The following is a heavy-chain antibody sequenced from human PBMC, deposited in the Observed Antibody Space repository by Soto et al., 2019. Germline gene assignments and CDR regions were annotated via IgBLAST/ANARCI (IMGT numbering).Heavy chain of an antibody. CDR1: DGSINSGDSY. J-gene: IGHJ6*02. D-gene: IGHD1-26*01. Sequence: PSLTCSVSDGSINSGDSYWTWIRQHPGKGLEWIGYIYYNGSTYYNPSLKSRVDISVDTSKNQFSLRLNSVTAADTAVYFCARERATSFYYYGMDVWGQGTTVTVSS. CDR2: IYYNGST. CDR3: ARERATSFYYYGMDV. V-gene: IGHV4-31*03.